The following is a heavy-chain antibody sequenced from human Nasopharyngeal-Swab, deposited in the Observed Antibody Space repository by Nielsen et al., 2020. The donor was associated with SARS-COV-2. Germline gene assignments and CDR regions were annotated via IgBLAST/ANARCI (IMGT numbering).Heavy chain of an antibody. CDR2: LSSSGSLT. CDR3: VREYSSSWYLDS. J-gene: IGHJ4*02. Sequence: GGSLRLSCAASGFTFSDYYMSWIRQAPGQGLEWISYLSSSGSLTHYADSVKGRFTISRDNAQNSLHLQIDALRADDSAVYYCVREYSSSWYLDSWGQGTLVTVSS. D-gene: IGHD6-13*01. CDR1: GFTFSDYY. V-gene: IGHV3-11*01.